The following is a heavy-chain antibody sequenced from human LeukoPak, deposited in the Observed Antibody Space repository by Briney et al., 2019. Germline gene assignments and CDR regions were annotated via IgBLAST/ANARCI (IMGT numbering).Heavy chain of an antibody. CDR2: IKQDGSEK. V-gene: IGHV3-7*01. J-gene: IGHJ4*02. Sequence: PGGSLRLSCAASGFTFSNYWMSWVRQAPGDGLEWVANIKQDGSEKYYVDSVKGRFTISRDNARNSLYLQMNSLRAEDTAVYYCARNHGNHDYWGQGTLVTVSS. CDR1: GFTFSNYW. D-gene: IGHD1-1*01. CDR3: ARNHGNHDY.